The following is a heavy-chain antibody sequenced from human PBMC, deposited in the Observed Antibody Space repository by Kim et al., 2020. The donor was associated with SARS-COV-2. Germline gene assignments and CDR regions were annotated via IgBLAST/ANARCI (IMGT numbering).Heavy chain of an antibody. D-gene: IGHD2-21*01. CDR2: IIPIFGTA. J-gene: IGHJ5*02. CDR3: ARDVGVAQELDNNWFDP. Sequence: SVKVSCKASGGTFSSYAISWVRQAPGQGLEWMGGIIPIFGTANYAQKFQGRVTITADESTSTAYMELSSLRSEDTAVYYCARDVGVAQELDNNWFDPWGQGTLVTVSS. CDR1: GGTFSSYA. V-gene: IGHV1-69*13.